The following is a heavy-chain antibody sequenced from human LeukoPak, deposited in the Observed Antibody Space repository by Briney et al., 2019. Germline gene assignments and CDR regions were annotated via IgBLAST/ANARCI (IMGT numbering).Heavy chain of an antibody. V-gene: IGHV3-30*02. CDR3: AKGYYFDIFSGYSSLDS. CDR1: GFTFSTFG. D-gene: IGHD3-9*01. CDR2: IRHDGSNN. J-gene: IGHJ4*02. Sequence: GRSLRLSRAPSGFAASGFTFSTFGTHCLRQAPGKGLEWVAFIRHDGSNNYYADSVKGRSTITTDDSKNTLYLQMKGLRAEDTAAYYGAKGYYFDIFSGYSSLDSWGQGTLVTVSS.